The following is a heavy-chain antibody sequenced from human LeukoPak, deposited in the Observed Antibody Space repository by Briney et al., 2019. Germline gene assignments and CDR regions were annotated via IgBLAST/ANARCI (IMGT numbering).Heavy chain of an antibody. CDR2: VFHSGNT. Sequence: SETLSLTCTVSGYSISSTYYWGWIRQPPGKGLEWVGSVFHSGNTYYNPSLKSRLTISADTSKNQFSLTLTSVTAADTAVYYCARSKDILTGYCFDYWGQGTLVTVSS. V-gene: IGHV4-38-2*02. J-gene: IGHJ4*02. CDR3: ARSKDILTGYCFDY. D-gene: IGHD3-9*01. CDR1: GYSISSTYY.